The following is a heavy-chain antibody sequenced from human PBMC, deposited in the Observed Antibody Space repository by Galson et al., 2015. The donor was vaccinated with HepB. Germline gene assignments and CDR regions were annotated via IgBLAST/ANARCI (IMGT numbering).Heavy chain of an antibody. J-gene: IGHJ6*02. CDR2: MNPNSGNT. CDR3: ARRGDRYSAYYGMDV. Sequence: SVKVSCKASGNTFTSYDINWVRQATGQGLEWMGWMNPNSGNTGYAQKFQGRVTMTRNTSISTAYMELSSLRSEDTAVYYCARRGDRYSAYYGMDVWGQGTTVTVSS. V-gene: IGHV1-8*01. D-gene: IGHD2-15*01. CDR1: GNTFTSYD.